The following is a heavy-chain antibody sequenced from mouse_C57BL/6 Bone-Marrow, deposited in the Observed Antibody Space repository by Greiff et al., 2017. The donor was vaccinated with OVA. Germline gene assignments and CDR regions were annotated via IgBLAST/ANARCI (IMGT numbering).Heavy chain of an antibody. CDR1: GYTFTSYG. J-gene: IGHJ1*03. CDR3: ARGVARWYFGV. D-gene: IGHD1-1*01. V-gene: IGHV1-81*01. CDR2: IYPRSGNT. Sequence: VQLQQPGAELVKPGASVKLSCKASGYTFTSYGISWVKQRTGQGLEWIGEIYPRSGNTYYNEKFKGKATLTADKSSSTAYMELRSLTSEDSAVYFCARGVARWYFGVWGTGTTVTVSS.